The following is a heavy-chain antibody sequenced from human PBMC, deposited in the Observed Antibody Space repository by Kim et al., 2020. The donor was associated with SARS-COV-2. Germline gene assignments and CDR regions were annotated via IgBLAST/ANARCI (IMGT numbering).Heavy chain of an antibody. D-gene: IGHD4-17*01. CDR1: GGSISSSSYY. V-gene: IGHV4-39*07. CDR2: IYYSGST. J-gene: IGHJ4*02. CDR3: ARGVSLMSLRWYPSHFDY. Sequence: SETLSLTCTVSGGSISSSSYYWGWIRQPPGKGLEWIGSIYYSGSTYYNPSLKSRVTISVDTSKNQFSLKLSSVSAADTAVYYCARGVSLMSLRWYPSHFDYWGQGTLVTVSS.